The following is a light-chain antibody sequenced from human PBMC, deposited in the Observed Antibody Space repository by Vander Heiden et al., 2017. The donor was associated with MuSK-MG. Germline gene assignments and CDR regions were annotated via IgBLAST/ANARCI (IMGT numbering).Light chain of an antibody. CDR1: QSVSSSY. Sequence: DIVLTQSPGTLSLSPGERATLSCRASQSVSSSYLAWYQQKPGQAPRLLIYGASSRATGIPDRFSGSGSGTDFTLTISRLEPEDFAVYYCQQDGSSPVTFGHGTKVDIK. CDR2: GAS. J-gene: IGKJ3*01. CDR3: QQDGSSPVT. V-gene: IGKV3-20*01.